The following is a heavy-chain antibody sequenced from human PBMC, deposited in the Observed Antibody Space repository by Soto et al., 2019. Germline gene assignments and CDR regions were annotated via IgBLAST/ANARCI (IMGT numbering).Heavy chain of an antibody. J-gene: IGHJ6*04. CDR3: VRLSTSHLKALSFSYFSLDV. CDR1: EYTFTNYW. V-gene: IGHV5-51*01. CDR2: IYPFDSDT. Sequence: XESLKISCKGSEYTFTNYWIGWVRQMPGKGLEWMGIIYPFDSDTRYSPSFQGQVIISADKSITTAYLQWSTVKASDTAMYYCVRLSTSHLKALSFSYFSLDVWGMGTTVTVSS.